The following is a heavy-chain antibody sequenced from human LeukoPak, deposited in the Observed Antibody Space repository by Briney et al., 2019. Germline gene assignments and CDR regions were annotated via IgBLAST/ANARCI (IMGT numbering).Heavy chain of an antibody. CDR3: AREVTGTTNTLYNWFDP. Sequence: PSQTLSLTCTASGGSISSGDYYWSWIRQPPGKGLEWIGYIYYSGSTYYNPSLKSRVTISVDTSKNQFSLKLSSVTAADTAVYYCAREVTGTTNTLYNWFDPWGQGTLVTVSS. V-gene: IGHV4-30-4*08. CDR1: GGSISSGDYY. CDR2: IYYSGST. J-gene: IGHJ5*02. D-gene: IGHD1-7*01.